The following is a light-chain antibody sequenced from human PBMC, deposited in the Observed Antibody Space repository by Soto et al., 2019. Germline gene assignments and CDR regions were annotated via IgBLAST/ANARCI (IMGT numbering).Light chain of an antibody. CDR2: DVS. CDR1: SSDVGGYNY. J-gene: IGLJ3*02. V-gene: IGLV2-11*01. CDR3: CSYACRFVL. Sequence: QSALTQPRSVSGSPGQSVTISCNGGSSDVGGYNYVSWYQLHSGEAPKLMIYDVSKRPSGVPDRFSGYKSGNTSFLTISGLQAEDEADYYFCSYACRFVLFGGGPKLTVL.